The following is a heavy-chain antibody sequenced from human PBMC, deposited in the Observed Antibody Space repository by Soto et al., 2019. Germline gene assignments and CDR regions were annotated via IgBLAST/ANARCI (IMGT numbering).Heavy chain of an antibody. CDR1: GYTFTGYY. Sequence: QVPLVQSGPEVGKPGASVKVSCKASGYTFTGYYLHWVRQAPGQGLEWMGYINPDSGRTRYAQKFQGTVTMTRDTSITTAYLELSSLKYDDSAIFYCALSFSQTNIDVWGQGTTVIVSS. CDR2: INPDSGRT. V-gene: IGHV1-2*02. CDR3: ALSFSQTNIDV. J-gene: IGHJ6*01.